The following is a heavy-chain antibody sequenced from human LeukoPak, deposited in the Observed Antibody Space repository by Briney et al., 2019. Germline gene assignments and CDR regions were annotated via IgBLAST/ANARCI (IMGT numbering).Heavy chain of an antibody. D-gene: IGHD3-9*01. J-gene: IGHJ5*02. Sequence: PSETLSLTCTVSGGSISSSSYCWGWIRQPPGKGLEWIGSIYYSGSTYYNPSLKSRVTISVDTSKNQFSLKLSSVTAADTAVYYCARAFAILTGYYDTPYNWFDPWGQGTLVTVSS. V-gene: IGHV4-39*07. CDR2: IYYSGST. CDR1: GGSISSSSYC. CDR3: ARAFAILTGYYDTPYNWFDP.